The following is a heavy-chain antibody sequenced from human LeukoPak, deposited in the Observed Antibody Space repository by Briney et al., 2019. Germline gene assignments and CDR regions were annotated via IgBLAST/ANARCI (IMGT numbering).Heavy chain of an antibody. Sequence: ASVKVSCKTSGYTFTSYGINWVRQAPGQGLEWMGWISAYNGNTNYAQMLQGRVTMTTDTSTSTAYMELRSLRSDDTAVFYCARGVLYYDSSGYPDYWGQGTLVTVSS. CDR3: ARGVLYYDSSGYPDY. V-gene: IGHV1-18*01. D-gene: IGHD3-22*01. CDR2: ISAYNGNT. CDR1: GYTFTSYG. J-gene: IGHJ4*02.